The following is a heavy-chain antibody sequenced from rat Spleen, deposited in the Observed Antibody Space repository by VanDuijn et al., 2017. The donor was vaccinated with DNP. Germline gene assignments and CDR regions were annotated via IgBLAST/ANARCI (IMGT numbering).Heavy chain of an antibody. J-gene: IGHJ3*01. CDR2: INMDGNTI. D-gene: IGHD1-11*01. Sequence: EVKLVESGGGLVQPGRSLKLSCAASGFNFNGFWMGWVRQAPGKGLEWIGEINMDGNTINYTPSLKDKFTISRDNGQNTLYLQMSKLGSEDTAIYYCARLGWHGWFAYWGQGTLVTVSS. CDR1: GFNFNGFW. V-gene: IGHV4-2*01. CDR3: ARLGWHGWFAY.